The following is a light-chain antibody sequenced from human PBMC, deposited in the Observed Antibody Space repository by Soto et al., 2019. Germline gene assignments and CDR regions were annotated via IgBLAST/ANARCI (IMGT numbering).Light chain of an antibody. J-gene: IGKJ1*01. CDR2: DAS. CDR3: QHYGGVWT. CDR1: QSISNR. V-gene: IGKV1-5*01. Sequence: DIQMTQSPSTLSASVGDRVTITCRASQSISNRLAGYQQKPGKAPKVLIYDASSLESGVPSRFSGRGSATEFILPISSLQPGDFATYHCQHYGGVWTFGQGTKVEIK.